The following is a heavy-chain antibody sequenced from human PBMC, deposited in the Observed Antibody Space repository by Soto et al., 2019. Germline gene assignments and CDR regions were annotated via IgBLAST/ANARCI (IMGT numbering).Heavy chain of an antibody. CDR3: AREAGPDRWFDP. V-gene: IGHV4-4*07. D-gene: IGHD6-19*01. CDR1: GASISSYF. CDR2: ISTSGTT. Sequence: QVLLQESGPGLVEASETLSLTCTVSGASISSYFWTWIRQPAGKGLDWIGRISTSGTTNSNPSLKSRVTLSLDTSKNYFSLNLSSVTAADTAVYYCAREAGPDRWFDPWGQGTLVTVSS. J-gene: IGHJ5*02.